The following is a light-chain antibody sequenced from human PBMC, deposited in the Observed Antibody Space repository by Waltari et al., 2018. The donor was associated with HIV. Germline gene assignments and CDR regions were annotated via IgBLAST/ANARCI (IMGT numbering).Light chain of an antibody. J-gene: IGLJ2*01. CDR1: ISNIGGNT. Sequence: QSVLTQSPSASGTPGQRVTIPCSGSISNIGGNTVSWYQHPPGTAPKLLIYSHNQRPSGVPDRFSGSKSGTSASLAISGLQSEDEADYYCAAWDANLNGRLFGGGTKLTVL. V-gene: IGLV1-44*01. CDR3: AAWDANLNGRL. CDR2: SHN.